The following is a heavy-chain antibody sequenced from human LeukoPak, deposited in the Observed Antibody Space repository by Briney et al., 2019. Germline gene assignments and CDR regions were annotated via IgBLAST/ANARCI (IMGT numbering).Heavy chain of an antibody. CDR1: GFTVSTNY. D-gene: IGHD1-26*01. J-gene: IGHJ4*02. V-gene: IGHV3-53*01. CDR2: IYSSGTT. Sequence: GGSLRLSCAASGFTVSTNYMFWVRQAPGKGLGWVSIIYSSGTTYYADSVKGRFTISRDNSKNTLYLQMNILRAEDTAVYYCATHIVGPTNFDYWGQGTLVTVSS. CDR3: ATHIVGPTNFDY.